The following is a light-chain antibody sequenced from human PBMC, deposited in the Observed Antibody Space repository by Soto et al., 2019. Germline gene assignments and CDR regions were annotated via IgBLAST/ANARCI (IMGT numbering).Light chain of an antibody. Sequence: QSALTQPASVSGSPGQSITISCTGTSSDVGAYNYVSWYQQHPAKAPKLIISEVSDRPSGVSDRFSGSKSGNTASLTISGLQAEDEADYFCSSYTATDTLWVFGGGTQLTVL. V-gene: IGLV2-14*01. J-gene: IGLJ3*02. CDR3: SSYTATDTLWV. CDR2: EVS. CDR1: SSDVGAYNY.